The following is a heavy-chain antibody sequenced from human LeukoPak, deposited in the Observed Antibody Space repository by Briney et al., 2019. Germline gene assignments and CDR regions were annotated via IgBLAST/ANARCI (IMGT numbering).Heavy chain of an antibody. CDR2: ISSSGSTI. CDR3: ARVGYSSSWYKADAFDI. V-gene: IGHV3-48*03. CDR1: GFPFSSYE. Sequence: PGRPLRLSCAASGFPFSSYEMNGVRQAPGKGREWVSYISSSGSTIYSADSVKRRFTISRDNAKNSLYLQMNSLRAEDTAVYYCARVGYSSSWYKADAFDIWGQGTMVTVSS. D-gene: IGHD6-13*01. J-gene: IGHJ3*02.